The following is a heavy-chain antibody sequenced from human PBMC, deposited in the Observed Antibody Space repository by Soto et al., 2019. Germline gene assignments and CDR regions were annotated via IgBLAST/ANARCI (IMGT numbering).Heavy chain of an antibody. CDR1: GFIFSSFA. D-gene: IGHD3-10*01. Sequence: PGGSLRLSCAASGFIFSSFAMSWVRQAPGKGLEWVSTISSGDRTYYADSVKGRFTVSRANSKNTLYLQMSSLRAEDTAVYYCAKSIGGSENYLRLSYWGQGTLVTLSS. CDR2: ISSGDRT. V-gene: IGHV3-23*01. CDR3: AKSIGGSENYLRLSY. J-gene: IGHJ4*02.